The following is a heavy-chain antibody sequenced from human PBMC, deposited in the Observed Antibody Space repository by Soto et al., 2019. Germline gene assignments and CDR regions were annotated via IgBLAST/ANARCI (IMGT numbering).Heavy chain of an antibody. CDR1: GGSFSGYY. V-gene: IGHV4-34*01. CDR2: INHSGST. Sequence: QVQLQQWGAGLLKPSETLSLTCAVYGGSFSGYYWSWIRQPPGKGLEWIGEINHSGSTHYNPSRKSQVTITANTAKHRFSMKLSPVNAADTAVYYCTSPYSGSYWGQGTLVTVSP. CDR3: TSPYSGSY. D-gene: IGHD1-26*01. J-gene: IGHJ4*02.